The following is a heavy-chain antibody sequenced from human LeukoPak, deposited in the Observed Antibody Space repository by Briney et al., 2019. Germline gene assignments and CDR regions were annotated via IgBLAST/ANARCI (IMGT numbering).Heavy chain of an antibody. J-gene: IGHJ1*01. V-gene: IGHV3-23*01. CDR2: FSGGGDS. D-gene: IGHD2-21*02. CDR3: TSWGDTTAEYFQR. CDR1: GFTSGIYA. Sequence: PGGSLRLSCAASGFTSGIYAVSWVRQAPGKGLEWVSAFSGGGDSYYADSVKGRFTISRDNSKKILYLQMNSLRAEDTAVYYCTSWGDTTAEYFQRWGQGTLVTVSS.